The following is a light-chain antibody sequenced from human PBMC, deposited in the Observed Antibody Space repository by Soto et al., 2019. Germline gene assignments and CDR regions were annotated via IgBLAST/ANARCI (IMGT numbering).Light chain of an antibody. V-gene: IGLV1-47*01. J-gene: IGLJ2*01. CDR2: RNN. CDR3: AAWDDSLSAYVV. Sequence: QSVLTQPPSASRTPGQRVTISCSGSSSIIGSNYVYWYQQLPGTAPKLLIYRNNQRPSGVPDRFSGSKSGTSASLAISGLRSEDEADHYCAAWDDSLSAYVVFGGGTKLTVL. CDR1: SSIIGSNY.